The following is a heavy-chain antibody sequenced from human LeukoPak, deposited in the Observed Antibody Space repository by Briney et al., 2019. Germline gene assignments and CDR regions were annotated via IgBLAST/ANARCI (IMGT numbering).Heavy chain of an antibody. CDR1: GFTFSDYY. V-gene: IGHV3-11*01. D-gene: IGHD5-18*01. CDR2: ISSSGSTI. Sequence: GGSLRLSCAASGFTFSDYYMSWIRQAPGKGLEWVSYISSSGSTIYYADSVKGRFTISRDNAKNSLYLQMNSLRAEDTAVYYCARAGVDTATATQFDYWGQGTLVTVSS. CDR3: ARAGVDTATATQFDY. J-gene: IGHJ4*02.